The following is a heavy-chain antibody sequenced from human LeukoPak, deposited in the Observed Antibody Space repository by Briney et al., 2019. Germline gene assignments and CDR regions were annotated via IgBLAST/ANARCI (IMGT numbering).Heavy chain of an antibody. CDR1: GYSFTSYW. CDR3: ARHPRGYSYGLHYYYYMDV. CDR2: IYPGDSDT. V-gene: IGHV5-51*01. D-gene: IGHD5-18*01. Sequence: GESLKISCKGSGYSFTSYWIGWVRQMPGKGLEWMGIIYPGDSDTRYSPSFQGQVTISADKSISTAYLQWSSLKASDTAMYYCARHPRGYSYGLHYYYYMDVWGKGTTVTVSS. J-gene: IGHJ6*03.